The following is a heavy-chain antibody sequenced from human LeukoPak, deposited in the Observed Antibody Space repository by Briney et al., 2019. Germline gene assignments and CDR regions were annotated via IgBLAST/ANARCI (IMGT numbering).Heavy chain of an antibody. J-gene: IGHJ4*02. D-gene: IGHD3-22*01. CDR1: GFTFSSYA. CDR3: ASPYYYDRSSYYHFIDH. Sequence: GGSLRLSCAASGFTFSSYAMHWVRQTPGKRLEWVAPISYDGINKYYADSVKGRFTTSRDNSKNTLSLQMNSLRTEDTAVYYCASPYYYDRSSYYHFIDHWGRGTLVTVSS. CDR2: ISYDGINK. V-gene: IGHV3-30*04.